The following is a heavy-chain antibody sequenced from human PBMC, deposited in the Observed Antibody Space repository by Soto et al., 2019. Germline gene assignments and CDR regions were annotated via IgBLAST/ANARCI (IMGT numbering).Heavy chain of an antibody. Sequence: QVQLQESGPGLVKPSETLSLTCTVSGDSISRYYWSWIRLSPGKGLEWIGYIYYSGETNYNPSVKSRVTTSVDRTTIRSSRKLTSVTAADTAVYYFAREQGVEFLIGSVMGAWGQGTTVTVSS. J-gene: IGHJ6*02. V-gene: IGHV4-59*01. CDR1: GDSISRYY. CDR3: AREQGVEFLIGSVMGA. D-gene: IGHD3-10*01. CDR2: IYYSGET.